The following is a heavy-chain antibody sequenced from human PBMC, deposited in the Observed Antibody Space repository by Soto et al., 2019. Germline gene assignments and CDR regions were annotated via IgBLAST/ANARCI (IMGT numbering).Heavy chain of an antibody. Sequence: QVQLVQSGAEVKKPGASVKVSCKASGYTFTSYDINWVRQATVQGLAWMGWMNPNSGNTGYAQKFQGRVTMTRNTSISTAYMELSSLRSEDTAVYYCARDSVTEYYYYYGMDVWGQGTTVTVSS. J-gene: IGHJ6*02. V-gene: IGHV1-8*01. D-gene: IGHD2-21*02. CDR3: ARDSVTEYYYYYGMDV. CDR1: GYTFTSYD. CDR2: MNPNSGNT.